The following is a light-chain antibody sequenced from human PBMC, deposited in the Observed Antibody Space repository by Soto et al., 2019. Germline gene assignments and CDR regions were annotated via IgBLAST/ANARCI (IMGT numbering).Light chain of an antibody. CDR3: QQYNNWPGT. V-gene: IGKV3-11*01. CDR1: QSVSSY. CDR2: DAS. Sequence: EIVLTQSPATLSLSPGERATLSCRASQSVSSYLAWYQQKPGQAPRLLIYDASNRAPGIPARFSGSGSETEFTLTISSLQSEDFAVYYCQQYNNWPGTFGQGTKLEIK. J-gene: IGKJ2*02.